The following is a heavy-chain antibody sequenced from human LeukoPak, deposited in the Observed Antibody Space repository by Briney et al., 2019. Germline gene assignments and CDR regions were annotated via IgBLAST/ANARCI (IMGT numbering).Heavy chain of an antibody. CDR1: GFTFSVAA. CDR2: ISLTGET. CDR3: SRESGAFCPFGY. Sequence: GSLRLSCAASGFTFSVAAMTWVRQPPGQGLEWIGVISLTGETNYNPSLNGRVTMSLDESRNQLSLDLTSVTAADTAIYYCSRESGAFCPFGYWGQGTLVIVPP. D-gene: IGHD1-26*01. J-gene: IGHJ4*02. V-gene: IGHV4-4*02.